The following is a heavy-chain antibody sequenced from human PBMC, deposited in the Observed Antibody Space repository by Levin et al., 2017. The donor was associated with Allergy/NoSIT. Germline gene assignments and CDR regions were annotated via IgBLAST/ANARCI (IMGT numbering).Heavy chain of an antibody. CDR1: GFTFSDYS. V-gene: IGHV3-21*06. CDR2: IHTTYSYI. J-gene: IGHJ4*02. CDR3: ACSGFWAASGTRAPTY. D-gene: IGHD3-10*02. Sequence: GGSLRLSCAASGFTFSDYSMNWVRRAPGKGLEWVSAIHTTYSYIYYADSVKGRFTISRDNAKNSLYLQMDSLRADDTAVYYCACSGFWAASGTRAPTYWGQGTLVTVSS.